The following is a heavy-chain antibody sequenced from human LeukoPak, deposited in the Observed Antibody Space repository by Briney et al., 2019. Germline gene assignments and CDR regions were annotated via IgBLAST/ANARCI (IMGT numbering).Heavy chain of an antibody. J-gene: IGHJ4*02. CDR2: VSWNSGSI. D-gene: IGHD6-13*01. CDR3: AKDIRAAAGTVDY. Sequence: GGSLRLSCAASGFTFDDYAMHWVRQAPGKGLEWVSGVSWNSGSIGYADSVKGRFTISRDNAKNSLYLQMNSLRAEDTALYYCAKDIRAAAGTVDYWGQGTLVTVSS. V-gene: IGHV3-9*01. CDR1: GFTFDDYA.